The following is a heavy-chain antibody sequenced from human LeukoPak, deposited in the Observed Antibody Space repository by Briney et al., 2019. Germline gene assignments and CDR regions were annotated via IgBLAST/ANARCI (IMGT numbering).Heavy chain of an antibody. CDR2: MNPNSGNT. Sequence: ASVKVSCKASGYTFTGYYMHWVRQATGQGLEWMGWMNPNSGNTGYAQKFQGRVTITRNTSISTAYMELSSLRSEDTAVYYCARAANYGGTPYYFDYWGQGTLVTVSS. CDR3: ARAANYGGTPYYFDY. D-gene: IGHD4-23*01. CDR1: GYTFTGYY. V-gene: IGHV1-8*03. J-gene: IGHJ4*02.